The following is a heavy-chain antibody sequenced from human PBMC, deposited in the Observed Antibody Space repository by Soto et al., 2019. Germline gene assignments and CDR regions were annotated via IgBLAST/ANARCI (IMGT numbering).Heavy chain of an antibody. Sequence: GGSLRLSCAASGFTFSSYAMHWVRQAPGKGLEWVAVISYDGSNKYYADSVKGRFTISRDNSKNTLYLQMNSLRAEDTAVYYCARDCSSTSCYILGYWGQETVVTVSS. D-gene: IGHD2-2*02. J-gene: IGHJ4*02. CDR1: GFTFSSYA. V-gene: IGHV3-30-3*01. CDR2: ISYDGSNK. CDR3: ARDCSSTSCYILGY.